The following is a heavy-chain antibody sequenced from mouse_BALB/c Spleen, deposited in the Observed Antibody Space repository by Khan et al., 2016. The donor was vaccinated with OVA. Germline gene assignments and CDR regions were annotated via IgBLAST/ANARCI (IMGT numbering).Heavy chain of an antibody. CDR2: INTYTGEP. Sequence: QIQLVQSGPELKQPGETVKISCKASGYIFTNYGMTWVKQAPGKGLKWMGWINTYTGEPTYADDFKGRFAFSLETSTNTAYLQINNLKNEDTATYCCARSLYCRGYDYAMDYWGQGTSVTLSS. J-gene: IGHJ4*01. CDR3: ARSLYCRGYDYAMDY. D-gene: IGHD1-1*01. CDR1: GYIFTNYG. V-gene: IGHV9-3-1*01.